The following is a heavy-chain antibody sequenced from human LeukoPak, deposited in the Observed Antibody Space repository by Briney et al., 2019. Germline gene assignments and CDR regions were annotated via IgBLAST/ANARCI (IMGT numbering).Heavy chain of an antibody. CDR2: ISDSSGGT. D-gene: IGHD2-21*02. Sequence: PGETLRLSCAASGFTFSRYGMSWVRQAPGKGLEWVSGISDSSGGTYYADSVTGRFTVSRDNSKNTVDLQMNNLRVDDTAIYYCAKDHANTPVVTNWGQGILVSVSS. CDR1: GFTFSRYG. CDR3: AKDHANTPVVTN. V-gene: IGHV3-23*01. J-gene: IGHJ4*02.